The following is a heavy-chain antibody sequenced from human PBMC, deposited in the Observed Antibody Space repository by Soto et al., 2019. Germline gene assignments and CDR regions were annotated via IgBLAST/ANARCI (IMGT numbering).Heavy chain of an antibody. Sequence: APVKVSCKASGGTLSISAISCVRQAPGQGLEWMGGIIPIFGTANYAQKFQGRVTITADESTSTAYMELSSLRSEDTAVYYCASKHYDFWSGYPYYYGMDVWGQGTTVTVSS. D-gene: IGHD3-3*01. CDR1: GGTLSISA. V-gene: IGHV1-69*13. CDR3: ASKHYDFWSGYPYYYGMDV. CDR2: IIPIFGTA. J-gene: IGHJ6*02.